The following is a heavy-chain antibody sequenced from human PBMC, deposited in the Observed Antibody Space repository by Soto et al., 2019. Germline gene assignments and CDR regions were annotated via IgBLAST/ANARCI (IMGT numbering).Heavy chain of an antibody. V-gene: IGHV4-31*03. J-gene: IGHJ4*02. Sequence: SETLSLTCTVSGGSISSGGYYWSWIRQHPGKGLEWIGYIYYSGSTYYNPSLKSRVTISVDTSKNQFSLKLSSVTAADTAVYYCARVADVVVAAFDYWGQGTLVTVSS. D-gene: IGHD2-15*01. CDR2: IYYSGST. CDR1: GGSISSGGYY. CDR3: ARVADVVVAAFDY.